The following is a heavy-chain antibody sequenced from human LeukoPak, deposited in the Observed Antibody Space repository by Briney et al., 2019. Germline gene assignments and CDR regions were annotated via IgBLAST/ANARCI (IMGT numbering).Heavy chain of an antibody. CDR3: GRRGFYCRSTSCPKEYFQH. CDR1: GGSFSGYY. Sequence: SETLSLTCAVYGGSFSGYYWSWIRQPPGKGLEWIGEINHSGSTNYNPSLKSRVTISVDTSKHQFSLKLSSVTAADTAVYYCGRRGFYCRSTSCPKEYFQHWGQGTLVTVSS. D-gene: IGHD2-2*01. J-gene: IGHJ1*01. V-gene: IGHV4-34*01. CDR2: INHSGST.